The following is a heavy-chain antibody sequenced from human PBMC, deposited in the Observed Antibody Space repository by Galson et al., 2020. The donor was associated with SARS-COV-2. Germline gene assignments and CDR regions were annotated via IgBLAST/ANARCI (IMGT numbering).Heavy chain of an antibody. J-gene: IGHJ4*02. Sequence: SQTLSLTRAISGDSVSSNSVAWNWIRQSPPRGLEWLGRAYYRSKWHYDYAVSVKGRITITPDTYKNQFSLQLNSVTPEDTAVYYCARGLAGGNSYDPFDYWGQGSLVTVSS. D-gene: IGHD2-15*01. CDR2: AYYRSKWHY. V-gene: IGHV6-1*01. CDR1: GDSVSSNSVA. CDR3: ARGLAGGNSYDPFDY.